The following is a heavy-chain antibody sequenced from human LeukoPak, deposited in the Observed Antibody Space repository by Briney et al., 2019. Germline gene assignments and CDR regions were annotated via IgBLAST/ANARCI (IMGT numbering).Heavy chain of an antibody. D-gene: IGHD6-19*01. V-gene: IGHV3-66*01. CDR3: ARDQPIAVAAPGLDY. CDR2: IYSGGST. Sequence: PGGSLRLSCVASGFTFRRYGINWVRQAPGKGLEWVSVIYSGGSTYYADSVKGRFTISRDNSKNTLYLQMNSLRAEDTAVYYCARDQPIAVAAPGLDYWGQGTLVTVSS. J-gene: IGHJ4*02. CDR1: GFTFRRYG.